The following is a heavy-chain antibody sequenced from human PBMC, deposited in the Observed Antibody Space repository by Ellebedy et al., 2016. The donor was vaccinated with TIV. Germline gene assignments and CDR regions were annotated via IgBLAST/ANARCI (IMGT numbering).Heavy chain of an antibody. CDR3: ARDPRPYLRYGHYDF. Sequence: GESLKISCAASGFTFSSYSMNWVRQAPGQGLEWVSSITSSRSDIYYADSVKGRFTMSRDNAKNSLFLQMDNLTADDTAVYYCARDPRPYLRYGHYDFWGQGTLATVSS. J-gene: IGHJ4*02. CDR2: ITSSRSDI. D-gene: IGHD3-9*01. V-gene: IGHV3-21*01. CDR1: GFTFSSYS.